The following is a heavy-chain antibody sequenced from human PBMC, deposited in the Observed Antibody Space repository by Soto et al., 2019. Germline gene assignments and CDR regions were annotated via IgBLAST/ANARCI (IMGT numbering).Heavy chain of an antibody. CDR2: INHSGST. CDR3: ARGNTVTLNYYYYYGMDV. Sequence: TSETLSLTCAVYGGSFSGYYWSWIRQPPGKGLEWIGEINHSGSTNYNPSLKSRVTISVDTSKNQFSLKLSSVTAADTAVYYCARGNTVTLNYYYYYGMDVWGQGTTVTVSS. V-gene: IGHV4-34*01. D-gene: IGHD4-4*01. CDR1: GGSFSGYY. J-gene: IGHJ6*02.